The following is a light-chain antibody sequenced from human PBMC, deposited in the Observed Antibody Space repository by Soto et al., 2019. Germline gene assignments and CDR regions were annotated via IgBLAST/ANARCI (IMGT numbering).Light chain of an antibody. CDR2: DAS. J-gene: IGKJ5*01. CDR1: QSVSSH. CDR3: QHYHGCPIT. Sequence: EIVMTQSPATLSVSPGEGATVSCRASQSVSSHLAWYQHKPGQAPRLLFYDASTRATGIPARFSGSGSGTEFTLTLSSLQSEDCAVYYWQHYHGCPITFGQGTRLEIK. V-gene: IGKV3-15*01.